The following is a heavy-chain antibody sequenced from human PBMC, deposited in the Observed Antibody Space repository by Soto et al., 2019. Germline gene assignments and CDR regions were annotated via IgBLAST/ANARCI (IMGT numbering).Heavy chain of an antibody. D-gene: IGHD2-15*01. J-gene: IGHJ6*02. CDR2: IYYSGST. CDR1: GGSISSGGYY. CDR3: ARDATYCSGGSCYGDYYGMDV. Sequence: SETLSLTCTVSGGSISSGGYYWSWIRQHPGKGLEWIGYIYYSGSTYYNPSLKSRVTISVDTSKKQLSLKLSSVTAADTAVYYCARDATYCSGGSCYGDYYGMDVWGQGTTVTVSS. V-gene: IGHV4-31*03.